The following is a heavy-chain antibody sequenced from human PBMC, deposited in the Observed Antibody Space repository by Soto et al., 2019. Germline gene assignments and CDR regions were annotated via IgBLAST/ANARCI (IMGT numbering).Heavy chain of an antibody. Sequence: ASVKVSCKASGYTFTSYGISWVRQAPGQGLEWMGWISAYNGNTSYAQKRQGRVTMTTDTSTSRAYMELRSLRSDDTALYYCARVPYSSSLGALDIWGQGTMVTVSS. D-gene: IGHD6-6*01. V-gene: IGHV1-18*01. CDR2: ISAYNGNT. CDR1: GYTFTSYG. CDR3: ARVPYSSSLGALDI. J-gene: IGHJ3*02.